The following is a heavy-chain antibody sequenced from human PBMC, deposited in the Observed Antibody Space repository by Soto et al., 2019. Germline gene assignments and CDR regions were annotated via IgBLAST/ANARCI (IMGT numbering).Heavy chain of an antibody. CDR3: ASSFGLAAAGPFDY. CDR1: GGSISSGGYY. Sequence: QVQLQESGPGLVKPSQTLSLTCTVSGGSISSGGYYWSWIRQHPGKGLEWIGYIYYSGSTYYNPSIKSRVTTSVDTSMNPCSLKLSSVTAADTAVYYCASSFGLAAAGPFDYWGQGTLVTVSS. D-gene: IGHD6-13*01. J-gene: IGHJ4*02. CDR2: IYYSGST. V-gene: IGHV4-31*03.